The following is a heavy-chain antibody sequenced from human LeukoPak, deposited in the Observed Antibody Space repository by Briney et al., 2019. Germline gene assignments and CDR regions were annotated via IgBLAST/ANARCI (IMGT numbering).Heavy chain of an antibody. CDR3: ARGGLYSNYIGY. V-gene: IGHV1-69*01. Sequence: SVKVSCKASGGTFSSYAISWVRQAPGQGLEWMGGIIPIFGTANYAQKFQGRVTITADESTSTAYMELSSLRSEDTAVYYCARGGLYSNYIGYWGQGTLVTVSS. CDR2: IIPIFGTA. D-gene: IGHD4-11*01. CDR1: GGTFSSYA. J-gene: IGHJ4*02.